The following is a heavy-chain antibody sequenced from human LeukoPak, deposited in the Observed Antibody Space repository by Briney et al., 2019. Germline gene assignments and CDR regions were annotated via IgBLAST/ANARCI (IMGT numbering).Heavy chain of an antibody. CDR2: ISHTGSTM. CDR1: GFSFSIYS. D-gene: IGHD3-3*01. J-gene: IGHJ6*03. CDR3: ARAATLRFLEWLPSYYYYMDV. Sequence: SGGSLRLSCAASGFSFSIYSLNWVRQAPGKGLKWVSYISHTGSTMSYADSVKGRFTISRDNAKNSLYLQMNSLRAEDTAVYYCARAATLRFLEWLPSYYYYMDVWGKGTTVTVSS. V-gene: IGHV3-48*04.